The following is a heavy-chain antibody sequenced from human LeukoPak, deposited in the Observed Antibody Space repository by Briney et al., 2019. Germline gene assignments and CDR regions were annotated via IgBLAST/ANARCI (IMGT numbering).Heavy chain of an antibody. V-gene: IGHV3-21*01. Sequence: KSGGSLRLSCAASGFTFSSYSMNWVRQAPGKGLEWVSSISSSSSYIYYADSVKGRFTISRDNAKNSLYLQMNSLRAEDTAVYYCARSGSYDPLPFQHWGQGTLVTVSS. D-gene: IGHD1-26*01. J-gene: IGHJ1*01. CDR1: GFTFSSYS. CDR3: ARSGSYDPLPFQH. CDR2: ISSSSSYI.